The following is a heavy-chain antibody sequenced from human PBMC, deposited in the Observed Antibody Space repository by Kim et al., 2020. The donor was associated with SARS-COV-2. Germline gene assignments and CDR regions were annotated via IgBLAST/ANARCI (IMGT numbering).Heavy chain of an antibody. V-gene: IGHV4-59*01. D-gene: IGHD4-17*01. CDR2: IYYSGST. CDR1: GGSISSYY. CDR3: AREGGDPTQYYYYYGMDV. J-gene: IGHJ6*01. Sequence: SETLSLTCTVSGGSISSYYWSWIRQPPGKGLEWIGYIYYSGSTNYNPSLKSRVTISVDTSKNQFSLKLSSVTAADTAVYYCAREGGDPTQYYYYYGMDV.